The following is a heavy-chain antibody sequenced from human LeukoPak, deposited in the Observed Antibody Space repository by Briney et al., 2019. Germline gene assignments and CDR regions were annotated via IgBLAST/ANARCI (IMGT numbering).Heavy chain of an antibody. CDR3: ARVGSGSYIPLPNSGVDY. CDR2: ISAYNGNT. D-gene: IGHD3-10*01. J-gene: IGHJ4*02. CDR1: GYTFTSYG. Sequence: ASVKVSCKASGYTFTSYGISWVRQAPGQGLEWMGWISAYNGNTNYAQKLQGRVTMTTDTYTSTAYLELRSMRSDDTAVYYCARVGSGSYIPLPNSGVDYWGQGTLVTVSS. V-gene: IGHV1-18*01.